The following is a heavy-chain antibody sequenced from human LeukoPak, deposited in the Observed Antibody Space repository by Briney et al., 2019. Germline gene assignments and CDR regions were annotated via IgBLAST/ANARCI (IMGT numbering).Heavy chain of an antibody. V-gene: IGHV1-18*01. Sequence: ASVKVPCKASGYTFTSYGISWVRQAPGQGLEWMGWISAYNGNTNYAQKLQGRVTMTTDTSTSTAYMELRSLRSDDTAVYYCAREPYYYDSTGFDYWGQGTLVTVPS. D-gene: IGHD3-22*01. J-gene: IGHJ4*02. CDR1: GYTFTSYG. CDR3: AREPYYYDSTGFDY. CDR2: ISAYNGNT.